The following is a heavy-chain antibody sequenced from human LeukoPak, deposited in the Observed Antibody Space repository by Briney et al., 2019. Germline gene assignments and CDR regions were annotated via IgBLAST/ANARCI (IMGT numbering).Heavy chain of an antibody. D-gene: IGHD1-26*01. CDR2: ISGSGGST. Sequence: PGRSLRLSCAASGFTFSSYGMHWVRQAPGKGLEWVSAISGSGGSTYYADSVKGRFTISRDNSKNTLYLQMNSLRAEDTAVYYCAKDPTFGSLGGFDYWGQGTLVTVSS. CDR3: AKDPTFGSLGGFDY. J-gene: IGHJ4*02. V-gene: IGHV3-23*01. CDR1: GFTFSSYG.